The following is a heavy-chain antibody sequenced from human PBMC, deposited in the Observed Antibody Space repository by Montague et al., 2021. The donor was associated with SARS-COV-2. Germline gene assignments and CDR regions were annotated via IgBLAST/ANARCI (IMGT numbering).Heavy chain of an antibody. Sequence: SETLSLTCTVSGGSISYGSYFWTWIRQPAGKGLEWIGYIYNSGSTNYNPSLTSRVTISVDTSKNQFSLKLSSVAAADTAVYYCARVGRGSSWYEVAFDIWGQGTMVTVPS. V-gene: IGHV4-61*10. D-gene: IGHD6-13*01. CDR1: GGSISYGSYF. J-gene: IGHJ3*02. CDR2: IYNSGST. CDR3: ARVGRGSSWYEVAFDI.